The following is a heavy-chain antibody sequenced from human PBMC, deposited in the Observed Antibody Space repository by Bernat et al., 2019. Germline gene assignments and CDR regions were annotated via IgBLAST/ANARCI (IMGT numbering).Heavy chain of an antibody. CDR3: ARAPYGDYENDAFDI. CDR2: ITGDGSST. J-gene: IGHJ3*02. CDR1: GFAFSAYW. V-gene: IGHV3-74*01. D-gene: IGHD4-17*01. Sequence: EVQLVESGGGLVQPGGSLRLSCAASGFAFSAYWMNWVRQAPGKGLVWVARITGDGSSTTYADAVKGRFTISRDNSKNTLYLQMNSLRAEDTAVYYCARAPYGDYENDAFDIWGQGTMVTVSS.